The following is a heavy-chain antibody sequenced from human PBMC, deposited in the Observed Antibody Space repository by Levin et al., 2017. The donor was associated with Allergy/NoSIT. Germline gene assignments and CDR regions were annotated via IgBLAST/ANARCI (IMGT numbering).Heavy chain of an antibody. Sequence: SETLSLTCTVSGGSISSSTYYWGWIRQPPGKGLEWIGSIYYSGSTYYNPSLKSRVTISVDTSKNQFSLKLSSVTAADTAVYYCARHGIAAAGPSFDYWGQGTLVTVSS. CDR2: IYYSGST. D-gene: IGHD6-13*01. CDR3: ARHGIAAAGPSFDY. J-gene: IGHJ4*02. V-gene: IGHV4-39*01. CDR1: GGSISSSTYY.